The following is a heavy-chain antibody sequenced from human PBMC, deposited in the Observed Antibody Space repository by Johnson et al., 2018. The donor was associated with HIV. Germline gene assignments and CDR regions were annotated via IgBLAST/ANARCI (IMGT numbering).Heavy chain of an antibody. J-gene: IGHJ3*02. V-gene: IGHV3-23*01. CDR3: AKDTGGSYHYAFDN. CDR2: ISGGGVSR. Sequence: EVQLLESGGGVVQPGRSLRLSCAASRFTFNDYGMTWVRQVPGKGLEWVSGISGGGVSRHYADSVKGRFTISRDSSKSTLYLQMNSLRVEDTAVYYCAKDTGGSYHYAFDNWGQGTMVTVSS. D-gene: IGHD1-26*01. CDR1: RFTFNDYG.